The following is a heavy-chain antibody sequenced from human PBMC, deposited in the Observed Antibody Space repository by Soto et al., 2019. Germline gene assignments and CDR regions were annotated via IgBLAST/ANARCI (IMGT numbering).Heavy chain of an antibody. CDR2: IYYSGST. Sequence: QVQLQESGPGLVKPSQTLSLTCTVSGGSISSGGYYWSWIRQHPGKGLEWIGYIYYSGSTYYNPSLKGRVTISVDTSKSQFSLKLRSVTAADTSGYYCARMITHSSGYYSSPCGYFQHCGQGTLVTVSS. CDR3: ARMITHSSGYYSSPCGYFQH. D-gene: IGHD3-22*01. V-gene: IGHV4-31*03. J-gene: IGHJ1*01. CDR1: GGSISSGGYY.